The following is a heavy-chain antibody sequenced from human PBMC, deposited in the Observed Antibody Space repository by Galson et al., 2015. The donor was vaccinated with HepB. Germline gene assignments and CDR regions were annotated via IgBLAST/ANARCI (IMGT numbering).Heavy chain of an antibody. CDR3: AQDKRSISARHVSYYYYGMDV. V-gene: IGHV3-30*18. CDR2: VSYDGSNK. CDR1: GLIFSEYS. Sequence: SLRLSCAVSGLIFSEYSMHWVRQAPGKGLEWVAVVSYDGSNKNYADSVKGRFTISRDNSKNTLFLQMKSLRGEDTAVYYCAQDKRSISARHVSYYYYGMDVWGQGTTVTVSS. J-gene: IGHJ6*02. D-gene: IGHD6-6*01.